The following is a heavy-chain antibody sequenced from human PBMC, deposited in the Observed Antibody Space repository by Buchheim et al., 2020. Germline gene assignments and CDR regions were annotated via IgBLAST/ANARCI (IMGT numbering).Heavy chain of an antibody. Sequence: QVQLQQWGAGLLKPSETLSLTCAVYGGSFSGYYWSWIRQPPGKGLEWIGEINHRGSTNYNPSLKSRVTISVDTSTKQFSLKLSSVTAADTAVYYCARGPVDYGDYPDTFDYWGQGTL. CDR3: ARGPVDYGDYPDTFDY. CDR1: GGSFSGYY. CDR2: INHRGST. V-gene: IGHV4-34*01. J-gene: IGHJ4*02. D-gene: IGHD4-17*01.